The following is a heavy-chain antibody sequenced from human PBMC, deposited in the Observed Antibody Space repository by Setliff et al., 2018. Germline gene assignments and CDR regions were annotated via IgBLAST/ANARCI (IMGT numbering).Heavy chain of an antibody. CDR1: GGSVSRTVYY. D-gene: IGHD1-26*01. CDR3: VRDLSGDQAL. CDR2: IRDRGNT. J-gene: IGHJ3*01. Sequence: PSQTLSLTCSVAGGSVSRTVYYWGWVRQSPGKGPEWVASIRDRGNTAYNPSLRSRLTISIDTSENQFSMKLISVTAADTAVYYCVRDLSGDQALWGQGTMVTVS. V-gene: IGHV4-39*07.